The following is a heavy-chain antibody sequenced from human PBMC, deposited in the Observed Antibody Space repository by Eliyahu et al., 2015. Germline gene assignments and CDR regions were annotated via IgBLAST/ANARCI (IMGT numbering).Heavy chain of an antibody. Sequence: EVQLVESGGGLVQPGGSLXLSXAASGFSFXSFXINWVXQAPGKGLEWISYISYGSSPTFYADSVKGRFTISRDNAKNSVYLQMNSLRAEDTAVYYCAREMGGEYYGSGSYRDWGQGTLVTVSS. V-gene: IGHV3-48*04. CDR1: GFSFXSFX. D-gene: IGHD3-10*01. J-gene: IGHJ4*02. CDR2: ISYGSSPT. CDR3: AREMGGEYYGSGSYRD.